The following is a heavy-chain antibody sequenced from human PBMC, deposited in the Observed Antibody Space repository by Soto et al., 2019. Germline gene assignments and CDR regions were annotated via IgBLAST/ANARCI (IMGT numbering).Heavy chain of an antibody. Sequence: SETLSLTCTVSGGSISSYYWTWTRQPPGKPLEWIGYVYSNGTTNYSPSLKSRVDMSVDTSENQFSLKVRSVTAAYAAVYCCARVSKLVAPKDGKGAYFYARDVWGPGTTVTVSS. V-gene: IGHV4-59*01. CDR2: VYSNGTT. CDR3: ARVSKLVAPKDGKGAYFYARDV. J-gene: IGHJ6*02. CDR1: GGSISSYY. D-gene: IGHD6-6*01.